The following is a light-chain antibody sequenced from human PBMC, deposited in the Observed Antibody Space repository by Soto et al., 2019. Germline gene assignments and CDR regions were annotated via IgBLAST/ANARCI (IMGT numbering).Light chain of an antibody. CDR3: CSYAGSSLWV. V-gene: IGLV2-11*01. J-gene: IGLJ3*02. CDR2: DVT. Sequence: QSVLTQPRSVSGSPGQEVTISCTGNSSDVGGSNYVSWYQQHPGKAPKLVIYDVTRRPSGVPDRFSGSKSGNTASLTISGLQAEDEADYYCCSYAGSSLWVFGGGTKLTVL. CDR1: SSDVGGSNY.